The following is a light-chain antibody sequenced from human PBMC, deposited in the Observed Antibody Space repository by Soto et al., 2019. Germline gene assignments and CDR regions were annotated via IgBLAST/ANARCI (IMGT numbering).Light chain of an antibody. CDR1: QYISYY. V-gene: IGKV1-39*01. J-gene: IGKJ1*01. CDR2: TAS. Sequence: DIKMTKAPSSMSVSVGVRVTITCRASQYISYYLNCYEKKLGTAPKLLIHTASTLQIGVPSRFSGRGSVPDFTRTISSLQPDDFAIYFCQQTYISPHTFGHATTLEIK. CDR3: QQTYISPHT.